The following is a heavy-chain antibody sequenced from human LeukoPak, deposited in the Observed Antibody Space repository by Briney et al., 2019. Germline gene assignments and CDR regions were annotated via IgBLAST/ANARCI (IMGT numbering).Heavy chain of an antibody. Sequence: SETLSLTCTVSGGSISSYYWSWIRQPPGKGLEWIGYIYYSGSTNYNPSLKSRVTISVDTSKNQFSLKLSSVTAADTAVYYCAKIYCSSTTCYVDFWGQGTLVTVSS. CDR3: AKIYCSSTTCYVDF. D-gene: IGHD2-2*01. J-gene: IGHJ4*02. CDR2: IYYSGST. V-gene: IGHV4-59*12. CDR1: GGSISSYY.